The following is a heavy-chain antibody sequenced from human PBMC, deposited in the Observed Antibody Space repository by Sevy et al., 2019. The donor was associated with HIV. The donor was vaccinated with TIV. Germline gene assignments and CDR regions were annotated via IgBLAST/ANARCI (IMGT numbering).Heavy chain of an antibody. Sequence: GESLKISCKGSGYSFTSYWIGWVRQMPGKGLEWMGIIYPGDSDTRYSPSFQGQVTISADMSISTAYLQWSSLKASDTAMYYCARPRAYYYDSSAPHVAFDIWGQGTMVTVSS. J-gene: IGHJ3*02. D-gene: IGHD3-22*01. CDR3: ARPRAYYYDSSAPHVAFDI. CDR2: IYPGDSDT. V-gene: IGHV5-51*01. CDR1: GYSFTSYW.